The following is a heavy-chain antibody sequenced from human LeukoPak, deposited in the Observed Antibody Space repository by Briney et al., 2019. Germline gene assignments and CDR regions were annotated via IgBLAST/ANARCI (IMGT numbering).Heavy chain of an antibody. J-gene: IGHJ3*02. V-gene: IGHV3-7*01. CDR3: ARDCIEGPCDI. Sequence: GGSLRLSRAVSGVNFSSYWVSWVRQAPGKGLEWVANIKQDGSEEYYVDSVKGRFTISRDNAKNSLYLQMNSLRAEDTAVYYCARDCIEGPCDIWGQGTMVTVSS. D-gene: IGHD2-21*01. CDR1: GVNFSSYW. CDR2: IKQDGSEE.